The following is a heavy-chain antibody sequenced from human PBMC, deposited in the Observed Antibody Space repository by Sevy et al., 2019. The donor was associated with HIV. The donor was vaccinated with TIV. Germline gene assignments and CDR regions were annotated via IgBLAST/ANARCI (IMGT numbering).Heavy chain of an antibody. D-gene: IGHD1-26*01. J-gene: IGHJ4*02. Sequence: GGSLRLSCAASGFIFSDYYMSWIRQAPGKGLEWVSYISGSGNNKYYTDSVKGRFTISRDNAKDSLYLQMNSLRAEDTAVYYWARAGGSCALRYWGQGSLVTVSS. CDR2: ISGSGNNK. CDR1: GFIFSDYY. CDR3: ARAGGSCALRY. V-gene: IGHV3-11*01.